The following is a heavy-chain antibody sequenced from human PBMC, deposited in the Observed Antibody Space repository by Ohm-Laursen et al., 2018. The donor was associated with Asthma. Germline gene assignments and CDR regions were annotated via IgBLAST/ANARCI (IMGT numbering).Heavy chain of an antibody. CDR1: GFTFSSYS. V-gene: IGHV3-21*01. D-gene: IGHD2-2*01. CDR3: ARDLKGMKYQLLWGPAGGMDV. CDR2: ISSSSSYI. J-gene: IGHJ6*02. Sequence: SLRLSCAASGFTFSSYSINWVRQAPGKGLEWVSSISSSSSYIYYADSVKGRFTISRDNAKNSLYLQMNSLRAEDTAVYYCARDLKGMKYQLLWGPAGGMDVWGQGTTVTVSS.